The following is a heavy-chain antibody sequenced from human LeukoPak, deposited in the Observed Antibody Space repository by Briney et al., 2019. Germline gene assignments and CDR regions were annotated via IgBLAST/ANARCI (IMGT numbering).Heavy chain of an antibody. V-gene: IGHV1-8*01. CDR2: MNPNSGNT. J-gene: IGHJ4*02. CDR3: ARSSVGARRRIDY. D-gene: IGHD1-26*01. CDR1: GYTFTSYD. Sequence: ASVKVSRKASGYTFTSYDINWVRQATGQGLEWMGWMNPNSGNTGYAQKFQGRVTMTRSTSINTAYMELNSLTSEDTAAYYCARSSVGARRRIDYWGQGTLVTVSS.